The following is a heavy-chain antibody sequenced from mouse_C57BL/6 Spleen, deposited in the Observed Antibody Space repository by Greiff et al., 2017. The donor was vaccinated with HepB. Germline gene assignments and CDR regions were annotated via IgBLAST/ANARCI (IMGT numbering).Heavy chain of an antibody. CDR2: ISSGSSTI. CDR1: GFTFSDYG. D-gene: IGHD2-1*01. Sequence: EVKLVESGGGLVKPGGSLKLSCAASGFTFSDYGMHWVRQAPEKGLEWVAYISSGSSTIYYADTVKGRFTISRDNAKNTLFLQMTSLRSEDTAMYYCARHGNYGGYAMDYWGQGTSVTVSS. J-gene: IGHJ4*01. CDR3: ARHGNYGGYAMDY. V-gene: IGHV5-17*01.